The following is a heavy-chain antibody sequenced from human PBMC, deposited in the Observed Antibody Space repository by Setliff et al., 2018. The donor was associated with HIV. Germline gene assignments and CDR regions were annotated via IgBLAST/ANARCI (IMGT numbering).Heavy chain of an antibody. D-gene: IGHD1-1*01. CDR2: INYRGNT. CDR1: GGSISTSRYY. V-gene: IGHV4-39*01. J-gene: IGHJ6*03. Sequence: SETLSLTCTVSGGSISTSRYYWGWIRQPPGKGLEWIGSINYRGNTYYNPSLTSRAAISVDTSNNQISLKLSSVTAADTAVYYCALGTYYYYMDVWGTGTTVTVSS. CDR3: ALGTYYYYMDV.